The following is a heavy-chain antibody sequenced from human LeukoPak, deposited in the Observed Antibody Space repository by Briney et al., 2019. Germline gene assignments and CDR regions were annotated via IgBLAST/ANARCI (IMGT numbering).Heavy chain of an antibody. J-gene: IGHJ5*02. D-gene: IGHD6-19*01. Sequence: SETLSLTCTVSGDSISSSSYYWGWIRQPPGKGLEWIGSIYYSGSTYYNPSLKSQVTISVDTSKSQFSLRLSSVTAADTAVYYCARHRSGSSWFAPWGQGTLVTVSS. V-gene: IGHV4-39*01. CDR3: ARHRSGSSWFAP. CDR1: GDSISSSSYY. CDR2: IYYSGST.